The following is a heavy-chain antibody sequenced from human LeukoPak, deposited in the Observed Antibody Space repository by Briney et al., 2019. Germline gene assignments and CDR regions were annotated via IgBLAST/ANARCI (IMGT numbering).Heavy chain of an antibody. CDR3: ARAAHTTYVLGRYYYYAMDV. CDR2: ISYAGSNN. CDR1: GFTFSSYT. Sequence: GGSLRLSCAASGFTFSSYTMDWVRQAPGKGLEGVARISYAGSNNDYADSVKGRFTISSDNHKHTLYLQMDSLRAEDTAVYYCARAAHTTYVLGRYYYYAMDVWGQGTTVTVSS. D-gene: IGHD3-10*01. V-gene: IGHV3-30-3*01. J-gene: IGHJ6*02.